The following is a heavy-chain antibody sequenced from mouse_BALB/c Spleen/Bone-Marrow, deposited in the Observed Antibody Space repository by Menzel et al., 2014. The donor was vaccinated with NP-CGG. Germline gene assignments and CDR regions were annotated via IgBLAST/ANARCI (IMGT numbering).Heavy chain of an antibody. CDR3: ARGGTMISTDAMDY. D-gene: IGHD2-4*01. J-gene: IGHJ4*01. CDR2: ISCYNGAT. V-gene: IGHV1S34*01. Sequence: LVKTGASVKISCKASGYSFTGYYMHWVKQSHGKSLEWIGYISCYNGATRYNQEFKGKATFTVDTSSSTAHMQSNSLTSEDSAVYFCARGGTMISTDAMDYWGQGTSVTVSS. CDR1: GYSFTGYY.